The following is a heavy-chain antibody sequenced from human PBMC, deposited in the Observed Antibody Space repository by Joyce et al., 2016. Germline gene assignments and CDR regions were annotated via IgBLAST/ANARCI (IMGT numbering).Heavy chain of an antibody. D-gene: IGHD3-10*01. CDR3: ARHVAPTPYGSGEYYYHYGMDV. J-gene: IGHJ6*02. V-gene: IGHV4-39*01. CDR2: TYYGGTK. Sequence: QLQLQESGPGLVKPSETLSLTCTVSDDSIRRSTFYWGWIRQPPGKGLEWIGNTYYGGTKYYSPSLNRRVTISVNPPKRQITLKMISVTAADTAVYYCARHVAPTPYGSGEYYYHYGMDVWGRGITVSVSS. CDR1: DDSIRRSTFY.